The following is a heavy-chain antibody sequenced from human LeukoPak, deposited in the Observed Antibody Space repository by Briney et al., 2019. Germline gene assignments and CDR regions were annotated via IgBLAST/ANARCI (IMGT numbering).Heavy chain of an antibody. V-gene: IGHV4-4*07. J-gene: IGHJ4*02. Sequence: PSETLSLTCTVSGGSISSYYWSWIRQPAGKGLEWIGRIYTSGSTNYNPSLKSRVTISVDTSKRRFSLKLSSVTAADTAVYYCARGGDGEWGAINYWGQGTLVTVSS. CDR2: IYTSGST. CDR1: GGSISSYY. CDR3: ARGGDGEWGAINY. D-gene: IGHD2-8*01.